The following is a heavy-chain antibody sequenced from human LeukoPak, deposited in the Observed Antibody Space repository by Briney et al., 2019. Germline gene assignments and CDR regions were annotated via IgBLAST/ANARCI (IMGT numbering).Heavy chain of an antibody. Sequence: PGGSLRLSCAASGFTFSSYSMNWVRQAPGKGLEWVSSISSSSSYIYYADSVKGRFTISRDNAKNSLYLQMNSLRAEDTAVYYCAKERGYCSSTSCPKGYFDYWGQGTLVTVSS. CDR2: ISSSSSYI. CDR3: AKERGYCSSTSCPKGYFDY. CDR1: GFTFSSYS. J-gene: IGHJ4*02. V-gene: IGHV3-21*01. D-gene: IGHD2-2*01.